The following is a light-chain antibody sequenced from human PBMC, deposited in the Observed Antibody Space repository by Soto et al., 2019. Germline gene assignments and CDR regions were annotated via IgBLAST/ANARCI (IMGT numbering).Light chain of an antibody. CDR3: QQYVSSVT. Sequence: EIVLTQSPGSLSLSPGERATLSCRASQSVDSSFFAWYQQKPGQAPRLLIYGASNRATGIPDRFSGSGSGTDFTLTISRLEPEDFAVYYFQQYVSSVTFGQGTKVEL. CDR1: QSVDSSF. V-gene: IGKV3-20*01. J-gene: IGKJ1*01. CDR2: GAS.